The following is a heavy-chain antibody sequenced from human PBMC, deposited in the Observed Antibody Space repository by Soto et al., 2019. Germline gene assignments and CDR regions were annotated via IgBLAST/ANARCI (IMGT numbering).Heavy chain of an antibody. CDR3: ARERDSSGYYQQYYYGMDV. J-gene: IGHJ6*02. CDR2: ISPIFGTA. Sequence: QVQLVQSGAEVKKPGSSVKVSCKASGGTFSSYAISWVRQAPGQGLEWMGGISPIFGTANYAQKFQGRVTITADESTSTAYMELSSLRSEDTAVYYCARERDSSGYYQQYYYGMDVWGQGTTVTVSS. CDR1: GGTFSSYA. V-gene: IGHV1-69*01. D-gene: IGHD3-22*01.